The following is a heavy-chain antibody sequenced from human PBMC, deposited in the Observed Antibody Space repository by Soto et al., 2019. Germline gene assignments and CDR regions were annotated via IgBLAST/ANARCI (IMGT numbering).Heavy chain of an antibody. CDR3: ARDYAYYYYMDV. D-gene: IGHD3-16*01. Sequence: EVQLVESGGGLVQPGGSLRLSCAASGCTFSSYWMHWVRQAPGKGLVWVSRINSDGSSTSYADSVKGRFTISRDNAKNTLYLQMNSLRAEDTAVYYCARDYAYYYYMDVWGKGTTVTVSS. V-gene: IGHV3-74*01. J-gene: IGHJ6*03. CDR2: INSDGSST. CDR1: GCTFSSYW.